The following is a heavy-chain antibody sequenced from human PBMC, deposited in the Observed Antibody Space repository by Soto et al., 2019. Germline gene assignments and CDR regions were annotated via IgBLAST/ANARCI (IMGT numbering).Heavy chain of an antibody. CDR2: INSDGSFT. J-gene: IGHJ4*02. CDR1: GFTFSSFW. Sequence: QLVESGGGLVQPGGSLRLSCAASGFTFSSFWMHWVRQVPGKGLVWVSRINSDGSFTTYADSVKGRFTISRDNAKNTLFLQMNSLRAEDTAVYDCARGPDVFNAVDYWGRGTLVTVSS. CDR3: ARGPDVFNAVDY. V-gene: IGHV3-74*01.